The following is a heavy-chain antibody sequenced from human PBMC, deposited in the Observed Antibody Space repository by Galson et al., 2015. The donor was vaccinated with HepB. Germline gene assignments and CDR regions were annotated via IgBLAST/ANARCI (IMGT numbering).Heavy chain of an antibody. D-gene: IGHD6-19*01. V-gene: IGHV3-11*06. CDR1: GLTFNGYY. CDR3: ASISSGSLDGFLEY. J-gene: IGHJ4*02. Sequence: SLRLSCAASGLTFNGYYMSWVRQAPGKGLEWVSYISSSSSYTNYADSVKGRFTISRDNAQNSLYLQMNSLRAEDTAVYYCASISSGSLDGFLEYWGQGTLVTVSS. CDR2: ISSSSSYT.